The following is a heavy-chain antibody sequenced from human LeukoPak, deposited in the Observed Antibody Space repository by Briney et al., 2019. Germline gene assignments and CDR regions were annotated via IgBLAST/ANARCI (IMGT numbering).Heavy chain of an antibody. D-gene: IGHD1-26*01. CDR3: ARDRAAGASAFDI. Sequence: GGSLRLSCAASGFTFSSYWMSWVRQAPGKGLEWVANIKQDGSEKYYVDSVKGRFTISRDNAKNSLYLQMNSLRAEDTAVYYCARDRAAGASAFDIWGQGTMVTVSS. CDR1: GFTFSSYW. J-gene: IGHJ3*02. V-gene: IGHV3-7*01. CDR2: IKQDGSEK.